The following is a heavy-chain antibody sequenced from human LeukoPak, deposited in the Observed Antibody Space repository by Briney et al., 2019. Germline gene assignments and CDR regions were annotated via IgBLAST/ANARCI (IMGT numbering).Heavy chain of an antibody. D-gene: IGHD6-19*01. CDR1: GGSFSGYY. Sequence: SETLSLTCAVYGGSFSGYYWSWIRQPPGKGLEWIGEINHSGSTKYNPSLKSRVTISVDTSKNQFSLKLSSVTAADTAVYYCARGKVVAGTPGQNSWDSWGQGTLVTVSS. CDR3: ARGKVVAGTPGQNSWDS. V-gene: IGHV4-34*01. CDR2: INHSGST. J-gene: IGHJ4*02.